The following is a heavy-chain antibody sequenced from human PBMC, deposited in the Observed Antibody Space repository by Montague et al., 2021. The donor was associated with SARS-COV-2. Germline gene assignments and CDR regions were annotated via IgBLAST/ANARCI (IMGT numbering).Heavy chain of an antibody. J-gene: IGHJ4*02. CDR1: GFTFSSYS. CDR2: ISSSSSYM. CDR3: ARDSGPVGYDSSGYYILDY. D-gene: IGHD3-22*01. Sequence: SLRLSCAASGFTFSSYSMNWVRQAPGKGLEWVSSISSSSSYMYSADSVKGRFTISRDNAKNSLYLHMNSLRAEDTAVYYCARDSGPVGYDSSGYYILDYWGQGTLVTVSS. V-gene: IGHV3-21*06.